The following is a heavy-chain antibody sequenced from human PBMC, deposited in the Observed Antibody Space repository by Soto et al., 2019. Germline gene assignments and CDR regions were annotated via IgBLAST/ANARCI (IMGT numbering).Heavy chain of an antibody. J-gene: IGHJ1*01. V-gene: IGHV3-21*01. Sequence: NPSETLSLTCGVSGGTIRSPDWWTWVRQPPGKGLEWVSSISSSSSYIYYADSVKGRFTISRDNAKNSLYLQMNSLRAEDTAVYYCARGQYYYDSSGYSEYFQHWGRGTLVTVSS. D-gene: IGHD3-22*01. CDR2: ISSSSSYI. CDR1: GGTIRSPD. CDR3: ARGQYYYDSSGYSEYFQH.